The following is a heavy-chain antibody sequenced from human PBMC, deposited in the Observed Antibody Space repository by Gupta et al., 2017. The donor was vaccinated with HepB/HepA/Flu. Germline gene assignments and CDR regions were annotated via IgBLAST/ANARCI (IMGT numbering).Heavy chain of an antibody. CDR3: TRDLRIPSAPDHYHHYMNV. D-gene: IGHD2-15*01. V-gene: IGHV3-7*01. CDR1: NLRFDAFDAYW. J-gene: IGHJ6*03. CDR2: IGGDGNEK. Sequence: EVQLLESGGGLVQPGGSLRLSCAASNLRFDAFDAYWMSWVRQAPGRGLEWVANIGGDGNEKSYVDSVKGRFTVSRDNAKHSLFLHMTALRDEDTAVYYCTRDLRIPSAPDHYHHYMNVWGKGSTVIVSS.